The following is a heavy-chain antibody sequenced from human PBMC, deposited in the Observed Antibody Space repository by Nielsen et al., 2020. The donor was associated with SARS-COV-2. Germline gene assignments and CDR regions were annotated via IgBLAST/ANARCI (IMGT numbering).Heavy chain of an antibody. J-gene: IGHJ1*01. V-gene: IGHV3-23*01. CDR3: AKGSVYMEYFDH. CDR2: IRNRGGRT. D-gene: IGHD5-18*01. Sequence: GGSLRLSCAASGFTISSYGMSWVRQVSGKGLEWLSEIRNRGGRTRYADSVKGRFTISRDNSKNTLYVQMNSLRAEDTAVYFCAKGSVYMEYFDHWGQGTLVTVSS. CDR1: GFTISSYG.